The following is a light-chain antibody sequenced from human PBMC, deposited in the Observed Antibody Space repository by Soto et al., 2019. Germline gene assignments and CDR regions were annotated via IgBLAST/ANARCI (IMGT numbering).Light chain of an antibody. J-gene: IGKJ1*01. Sequence: ELVWSQSPHTRALSPEKVAPHACGANPSVTNFPAWYQKKPGQATRLLNCGASSRAAGIPERCSGSGSRTVFTITISRLEPEVFAVYCCQHYGSSRTFGQGTKVDIK. CDR2: GAS. CDR1: PSVTNF. CDR3: QHYGSSRT. V-gene: IGKV3-20*01.